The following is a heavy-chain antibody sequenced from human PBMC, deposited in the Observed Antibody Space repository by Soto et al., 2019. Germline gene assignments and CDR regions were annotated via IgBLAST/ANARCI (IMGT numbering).Heavy chain of an antibody. V-gene: IGHV3-74*01. CDR2: ISTDGSST. CDR3: GSGFEY. J-gene: IGHJ4*02. Sequence: EMQLVESGGGLVKPGGSLRISCAASGFTFSNYGMHWVRQTPGKGLVWVSRISTDGSSTWYADSVKGRFTISRDSAKNPLYLQMNDLRIEDTAVYYCGSGFEYWGQGSLVTVSS. CDR1: GFTFSNYG.